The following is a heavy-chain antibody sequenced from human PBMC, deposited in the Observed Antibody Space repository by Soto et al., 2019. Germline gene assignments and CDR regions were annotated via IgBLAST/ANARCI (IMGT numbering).Heavy chain of an antibody. Sequence: SETLSLTCTVSGGSISSGGYYWSWIRHHPGKGLEWIGYIYYSGSTYYNPSLKSRVTISVDTSKNQFSLKLSSVTAADTAVYYCARVYCSGGSCYEFDYWGQGTLVTVSS. CDR2: IYYSGST. CDR1: GGSISSGGYY. V-gene: IGHV4-31*03. J-gene: IGHJ4*02. CDR3: ARVYCSGGSCYEFDY. D-gene: IGHD2-15*01.